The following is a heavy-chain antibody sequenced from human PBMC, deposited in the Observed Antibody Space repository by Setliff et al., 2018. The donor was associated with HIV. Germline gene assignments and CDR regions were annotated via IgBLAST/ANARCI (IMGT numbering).Heavy chain of an antibody. J-gene: IGHJ4*02. D-gene: IGHD3-16*01. V-gene: IGHV1-46*01. Sequence: ASVKVSCKSSGYSFGDYYIHWVRQAPGQGLEWMGVINPAGGNSHYAQKFQGRVTVTRDAATSTVYMDLSSLRSDDTAVYHCARVDGYNNYDSGGLEYWSQGTLVTVSS. CDR1: GYSFGDYY. CDR3: ARVDGYNNYDSGGLEY. CDR2: INPAGGNS.